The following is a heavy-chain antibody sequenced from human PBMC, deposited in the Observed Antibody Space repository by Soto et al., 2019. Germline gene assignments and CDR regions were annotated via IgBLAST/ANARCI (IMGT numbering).Heavy chain of an antibody. V-gene: IGHV4-59*03. CDR1: EDAIIDHD. CDR3: ARGTRALMTSFFGF. Sequence: SQPMCHTSSVSEDAIIDHDWSWILQTPGRGLEWIGCVHESGSTDYNPSLRGRVIISLHTSKSQFSLSLRSATAADTATFYCARGTRALMTSFFGFWGQGKLVTVSS. D-gene: IGHD6-6*01. CDR2: VHESGST. J-gene: IGHJ4*02.